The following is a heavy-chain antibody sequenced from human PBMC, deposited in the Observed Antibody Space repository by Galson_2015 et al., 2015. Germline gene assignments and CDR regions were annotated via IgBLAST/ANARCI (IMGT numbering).Heavy chain of an antibody. V-gene: IGHV1-69*13. CDR1: GGTFSSYA. Sequence: SVKVSCKASGGTFSSYAISWVRQAPGQGLEWMGGIIPIFGTANYAQKFQGRVTITADESTSTAYMELSSLRSEDTAVYYCTKHGLRFLEWAYMDVWGKGTPVTVSS. D-gene: IGHD3-3*01. J-gene: IGHJ6*03. CDR2: IIPIFGTA. CDR3: TKHGLRFLEWAYMDV.